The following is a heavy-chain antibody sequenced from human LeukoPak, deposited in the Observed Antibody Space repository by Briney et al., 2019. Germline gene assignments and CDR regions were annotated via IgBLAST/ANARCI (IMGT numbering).Heavy chain of an antibody. D-gene: IGHD3-22*01. CDR3: ARPEDYDSRGYSSYFQH. Sequence: PSETLSLTCAVYGGSFSGYYWSWIRQPPGKGLEWIGDINHSGSTNYNPSLKSRVTISVDGSKNQFSLKLSSVTAADTAVYYCARPEDYDSRGYSSYFQHWGQGTLVTVSS. CDR1: GGSFSGYY. J-gene: IGHJ1*01. V-gene: IGHV4-34*01. CDR2: INHSGST.